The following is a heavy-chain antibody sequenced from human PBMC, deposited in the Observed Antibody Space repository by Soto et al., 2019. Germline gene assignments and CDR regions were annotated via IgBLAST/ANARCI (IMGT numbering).Heavy chain of an antibody. CDR1: GGSFGGYY. CDR2: IFHSEST. V-gene: IGHV4-34*12. CDR3: ARLTRGGYRFDP. J-gene: IGHJ5*01. D-gene: IGHD3-16*02. Sequence: PSETLSLTCGVSGGSFGGYYWAWIRQPPGKGLEWIGEIFHSESTNYNPSLESRLTISIDTSKIQFSLKLTSVTAADTAMYYCARLTRGGYRFDPWGQGTLVTVS.